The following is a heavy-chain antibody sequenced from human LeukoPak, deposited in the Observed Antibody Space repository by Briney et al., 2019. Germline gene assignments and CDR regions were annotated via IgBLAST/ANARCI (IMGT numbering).Heavy chain of an antibody. V-gene: IGHV4-34*01. CDR3: ADELS. CDR2: INHSRST. J-gene: IGHJ4*02. CDR1: GRSFSGYY. Sequence: SETLSLTCAVYGRSFSGYYWSWTRQPPGKGLEWSGEINHSRSTNYNPSLKSRLTISVETTKNQFSLKLSSVTAADTAVYYCADELSWGQGTLVTVSS. D-gene: IGHD1-7*01.